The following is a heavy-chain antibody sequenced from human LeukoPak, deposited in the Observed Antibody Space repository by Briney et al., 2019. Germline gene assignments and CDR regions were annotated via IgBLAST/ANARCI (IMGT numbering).Heavy chain of an antibody. CDR3: ARDGGSGSYSVPWFDP. V-gene: IGHV3-23*01. CDR1: GFTFSSYA. J-gene: IGHJ5*02. CDR2: ISGSGGST. Sequence: GGSLRLSCAASGFTFSSYAMSWVRQAPGKGLEWVSAISGSGGSTYYADSVKGRFTISRDNSKNTLYLQMNSLRAEDTAVYYCARDGGSGSYSVPWFDPWGQGTLVTVPS. D-gene: IGHD1-26*01.